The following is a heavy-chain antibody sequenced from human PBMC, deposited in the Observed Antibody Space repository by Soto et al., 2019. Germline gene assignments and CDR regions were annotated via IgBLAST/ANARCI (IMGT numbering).Heavy chain of an antibody. J-gene: IGHJ5*02. CDR3: ARPEIPTRSNDYDYPFDL. Sequence: GESLTISCKPSGFNFPTFWIAWVRQMPGKGLEWMGTIYPDDSDTRYSPSFQGQVTISVDKSTSTAYLEWNSLKASDTAIYYCARPEIPTRSNDYDYPFDLWGQGTLVTVSS. D-gene: IGHD3-22*01. CDR1: GFNFPTFW. CDR2: IYPDDSDT. V-gene: IGHV5-51*01.